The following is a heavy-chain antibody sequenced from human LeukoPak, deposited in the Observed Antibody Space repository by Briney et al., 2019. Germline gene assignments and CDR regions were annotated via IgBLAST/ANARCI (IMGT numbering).Heavy chain of an antibody. D-gene: IGHD3-3*01. J-gene: IGHJ5*02. CDR1: GYTFTSYD. V-gene: IGHV1-8*01. CDR2: MNPNSGNT. CDR3: ARGRGTTIFRVAPATTYNWFDP. Sequence: ASVKVSCKASGYTFTSYDINWVRQATGQGLEWMGWMNPNSGNTGYAQKFQGRVTMTRNTSISTAYMELSSLRSEDTAVYYCARGRGTTIFRVAPATTYNWFDPWGQGTLVTVSS.